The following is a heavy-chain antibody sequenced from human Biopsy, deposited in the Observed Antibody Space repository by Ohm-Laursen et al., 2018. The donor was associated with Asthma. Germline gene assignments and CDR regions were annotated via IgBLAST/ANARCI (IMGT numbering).Heavy chain of an antibody. CDR1: GGTFSSYA. CDR3: ARASYDFLTGYYNYFDY. CDR2: IIAIFGTA. V-gene: IGHV1-69*01. D-gene: IGHD3-9*01. J-gene: IGHJ4*02. Sequence: SSVKVSCKSSGGTFSSYAISWVRQAPGQGLEWMGGIIAIFGTANYAQKFQGRVTITADESTSTAYMELSSLRSEDTAVYYCARASYDFLTGYYNYFDYWGQGTLVTVSS.